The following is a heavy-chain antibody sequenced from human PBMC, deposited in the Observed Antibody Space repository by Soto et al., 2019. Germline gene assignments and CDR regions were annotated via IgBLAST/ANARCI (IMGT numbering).Heavy chain of an antibody. D-gene: IGHD1-26*01. CDR2: IYYSGST. V-gene: IGHV4-30-4*01. CDR1: GSFISSGDYY. Sequence: SETLSVTCTVSGSFISSGDYYWSWIRQPPGKGLEWIGYIYYSGSTYYNPSLKSRVTISGDTSKSQFSLKLSSVTAADTAVYYCASSRGYDAFDIWGQGTMVT. J-gene: IGHJ3*02. CDR3: ASSRGYDAFDI.